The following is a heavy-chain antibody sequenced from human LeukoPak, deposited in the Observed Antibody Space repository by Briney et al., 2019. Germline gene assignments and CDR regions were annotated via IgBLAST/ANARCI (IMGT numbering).Heavy chain of an antibody. V-gene: IGHV1-18*01. CDR2: ISANSGDT. Sequence: GASVTVSCKPAGYTFSSHGISWVRQAPGQGLEWMGWISANSGDTKFAQKFQGRVTMTTETSTNTAYMELRSLRFDDTAIYYCARDKRYAFDNWGQGTLVSVSS. CDR3: ARDKRYAFDN. CDR1: GYTFSSHG. J-gene: IGHJ4*02. D-gene: IGHD3-9*01.